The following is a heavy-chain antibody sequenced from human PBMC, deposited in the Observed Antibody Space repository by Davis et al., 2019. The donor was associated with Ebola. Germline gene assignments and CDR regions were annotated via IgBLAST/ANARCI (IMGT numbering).Heavy chain of an antibody. CDR1: GFIFSSYN. CDR2: LSGGSTYM. CDR3: ARGGYYDDSGYSHAAFDI. J-gene: IGHJ3*02. Sequence: PGGSLRLSCAASGFIFSSYNMNWVRQAPGKGLEWVSSLSGGSTYMYYADSVKGRFTISRDNAKNSLSLQMNSLRAEDTAVYYCARGGYYDDSGYSHAAFDIWGQGTMVTVSS. V-gene: IGHV3-21*01. D-gene: IGHD3-22*01.